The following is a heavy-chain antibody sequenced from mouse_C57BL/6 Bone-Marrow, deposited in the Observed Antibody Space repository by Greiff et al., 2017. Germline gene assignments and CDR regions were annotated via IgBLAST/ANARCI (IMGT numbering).Heavy chain of an antibody. J-gene: IGHJ4*01. CDR3: TRRRGVYYGSSYYAMDY. CDR1: GYTFTDYE. CDR2: IDPETGGT. V-gene: IGHV1-15*01. D-gene: IGHD1-1*01. Sequence: VQLQQSGAELVRPGASVTLSCKASGYTFTDYEMHWVKQTPVHGLEWIGAIDPETGGTASNQKFKGKAILTADKSSSTAYMELRSLTSEDSAVYYCTRRRGVYYGSSYYAMDYWGQGTAVTVSS.